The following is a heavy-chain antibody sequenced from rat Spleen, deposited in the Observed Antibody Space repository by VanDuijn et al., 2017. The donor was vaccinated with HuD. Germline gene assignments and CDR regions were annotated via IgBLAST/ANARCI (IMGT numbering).Heavy chain of an antibody. CDR2: ISTNGGST. CDR3: TRAIYTTDYYYAKGYYVMDA. V-gene: IGHV5-29*01. D-gene: IGHD1-6*01. J-gene: IGHJ4*01. Sequence: EVQLVESGGGLVQPGRSLKLSCVASGLTYSNYVMAWVRQAPTKGLEWVATISTNGGSTYYRDSVKGRFTISRDKAKSTLYLQMNSLRSEDTATYYCTRAIYTTDYYYAKGYYVMDAWGQGASVTVSS. CDR1: GLTYSNYV.